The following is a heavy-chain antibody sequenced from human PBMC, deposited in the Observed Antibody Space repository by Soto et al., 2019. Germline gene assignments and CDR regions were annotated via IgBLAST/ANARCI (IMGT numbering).Heavy chain of an antibody. CDR2: ISGSGGST. CDR3: AKSAAYGSGARPAAFDI. Sequence: GGSLRLSCAASGFTFSSYAMSWVRQAPGKGLEWVSAISGSGGSTYYADSVKGRFTISRDNSKNTLYLQMNSLRAEDTAVYYCAKSAAYGSGARPAAFDIWGQGTMVTVSS. J-gene: IGHJ3*02. V-gene: IGHV3-23*01. D-gene: IGHD3-10*01. CDR1: GFTFSSYA.